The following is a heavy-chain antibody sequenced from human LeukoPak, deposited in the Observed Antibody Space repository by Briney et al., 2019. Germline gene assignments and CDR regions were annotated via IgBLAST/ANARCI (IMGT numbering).Heavy chain of an antibody. J-gene: IGHJ6*02. Sequence: GEPLKISCKGSGYSFTSYWIGWVRQMPGKGLEWMGIIYPGDSDTRYSPSFQGQVTISADKSISTAYLQWSSLKASDTAMYYCARLDSSGSYYYYGMDVWGQGTTVTVSS. CDR1: GYSFTSYW. V-gene: IGHV5-51*01. CDR2: IYPGDSDT. D-gene: IGHD3-22*01. CDR3: ARLDSSGSYYYYGMDV.